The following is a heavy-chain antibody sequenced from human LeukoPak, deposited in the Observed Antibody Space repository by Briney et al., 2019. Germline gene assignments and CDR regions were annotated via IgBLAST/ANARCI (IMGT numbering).Heavy chain of an antibody. CDR2: IYYSGST. J-gene: IGHJ4*02. CDR1: GGSISSYY. V-gene: IGHV4-59*01. CDR3: ARVVGSYCFDY. Sequence: SETLSLTCTVSGGSISSYYWSWIRQPPGKGLEWIGYIYYSGSTNYNPSLKSRVTISVDTSDNQFSLKLSSVTAADTAVYYCARVVGSYCFDYWGQGTLVTVSS. D-gene: IGHD1-26*01.